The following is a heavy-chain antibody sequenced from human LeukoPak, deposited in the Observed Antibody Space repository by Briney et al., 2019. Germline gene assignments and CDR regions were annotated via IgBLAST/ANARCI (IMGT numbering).Heavy chain of an antibody. V-gene: IGHV4-61*02. CDR2: IYTSGST. CDR1: DGSISSGSYY. CDR3: AREPDYEWFDP. J-gene: IGHJ5*02. Sequence: SETLSLTCTVSDGSISSGSYYWSWVRQPAGEGLEWIGRIYTSGSTNYNPSLKSRVTISVDTSKNQFSLKLSSVTAADTAVYYCAREPDYEWFDPWGQGTLVTVSS. D-gene: IGHD4-17*01.